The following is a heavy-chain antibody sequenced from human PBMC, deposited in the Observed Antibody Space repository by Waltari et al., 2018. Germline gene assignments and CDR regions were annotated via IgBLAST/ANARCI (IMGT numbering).Heavy chain of an antibody. CDR1: GFTFSIHE. V-gene: IGHV3-48*03. J-gene: IGHJ4*02. D-gene: IGHD6-19*01. CDR2: VSCSGTT. Sequence: EVQLVESGGDLVQPGGSLRLSCTASGFTFSIHEMNWVRQAPGRGLEGVAYVSCSGTTKYADSVKGRFTISRVNARDSRYLQMSSLRVEDTAIYYCARDPLSRVAVAGNLLKYWGQGTLVTVSS. CDR3: ARDPLSRVAVAGNLLKY.